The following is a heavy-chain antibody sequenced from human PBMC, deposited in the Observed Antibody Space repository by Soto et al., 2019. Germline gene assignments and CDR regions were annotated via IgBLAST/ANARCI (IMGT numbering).Heavy chain of an antibody. CDR1: GFTFSSYA. V-gene: IGHV3-23*01. D-gene: IGHD3-10*01. CDR3: AKDRVAYYFGSGSYLKETYFDY. J-gene: IGHJ4*02. Sequence: PGGSLRLSCAASGFTFSSYATSWVRQAPGKGLEWVSGISGSGGSTYYADSVKGRFTISRDNSKNTLYLQMNSLRAEDTAVYYCAKDRVAYYFGSGSYLKETYFDYWGQGTLVTVSS. CDR2: ISGSGGST.